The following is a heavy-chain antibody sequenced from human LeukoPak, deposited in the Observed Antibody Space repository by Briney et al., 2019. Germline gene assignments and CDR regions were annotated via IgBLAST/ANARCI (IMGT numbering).Heavy chain of an antibody. CDR3: ARSPVVAARGYYFDY. J-gene: IGHJ4*02. Sequence: GESLKISCKGSGYRFSSYWIGWVRQMPGKGLEWMGIIYPGDSETRYSPSFQGQVTISADKSISTAYLQWSSLKASDTAMYYCARSPVVAARGYYFDYWGQGTLVTVSS. V-gene: IGHV5-51*01. CDR1: GYRFSSYW. CDR2: IYPGDSET. D-gene: IGHD2-15*01.